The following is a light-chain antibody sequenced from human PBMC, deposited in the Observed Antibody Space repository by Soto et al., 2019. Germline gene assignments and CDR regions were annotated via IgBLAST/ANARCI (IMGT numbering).Light chain of an antibody. CDR2: GAS. CDR3: QQYGIAPYT. J-gene: IGKJ2*01. CDR1: QTVRTY. Sequence: DIVLTQSPGTLSLSVGERATLSCRASQTVRTYLGWYQQKPGQTPRLLVYGASNRAAGVPDRFSCSGSGTDFTLTISRLEIEHFAVYFCQQYGIAPYTFGQGTKLE. V-gene: IGKV3-20*01.